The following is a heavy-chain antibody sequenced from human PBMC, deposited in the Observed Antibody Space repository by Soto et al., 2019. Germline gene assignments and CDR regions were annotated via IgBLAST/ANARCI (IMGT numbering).Heavy chain of an antibody. CDR3: ARGVVAATNDAFDI. CDR2: IIPILGIA. D-gene: IGHD2-15*01. CDR1: GGTFSSYT. V-gene: IGHV1-69*02. J-gene: IGHJ3*02. Sequence: QVQLVQSGAEVKKPGSSVKVSCKASGGTFSSYTISWVRQAPGQGLEWMRRIIPILGIANYAQKFQGRVTITADKSTSTAYMELSSLRSEDTAVYYCARGVVAATNDAFDIWGQGTMVTVSS.